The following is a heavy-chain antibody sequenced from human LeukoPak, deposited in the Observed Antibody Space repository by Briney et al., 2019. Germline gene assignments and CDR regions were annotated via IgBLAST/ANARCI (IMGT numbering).Heavy chain of an antibody. CDR1: GFSFSSFW. Sequence: PGGSLRLSCAVSGFSFSSFWMNWVRQAPGKGLEWVANIKKDGSEKYYVDSVKGRFTISRDNAKKSIYLEMNSLRAEDTAVYYCARGSGWLVHYWGQGTLVTVSS. CDR3: ARGSGWLVHY. J-gene: IGHJ4*02. V-gene: IGHV3-7*01. D-gene: IGHD5-24*01. CDR2: IKKDGSEK.